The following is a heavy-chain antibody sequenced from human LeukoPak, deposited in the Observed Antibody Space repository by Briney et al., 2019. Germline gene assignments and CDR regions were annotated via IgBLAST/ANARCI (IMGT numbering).Heavy chain of an antibody. Sequence: PGGSLRLSCAASGFSFSGYWMTWVRQAPGKGLEWVANIKEDGSEKYYADFVKARFTISRDNAKNSLDLQMNSLRAEDTAVYYCARRGSTDYWGQGTLVTVSS. J-gene: IGHJ4*02. D-gene: IGHD2/OR15-2a*01. V-gene: IGHV3-7*03. CDR3: ARRGSTDY. CDR2: IKEDGSEK. CDR1: GFSFSGYW.